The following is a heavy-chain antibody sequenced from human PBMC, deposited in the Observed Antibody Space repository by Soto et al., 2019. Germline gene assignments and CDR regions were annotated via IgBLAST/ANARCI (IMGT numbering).Heavy chain of an antibody. CDR2: IYPDDSDT. D-gene: IGHD6-13*01. J-gene: IGHJ3*02. CDR3: ASEIATAGGSAFDI. Sequence: GESLKISCKGSGYRFSNYWIGWVRQMPGKGLEWMGIIYPDDSDTRYSPSFQGQVTISADKSISTAYLQWSSLKASDTAMYYCASEIATAGGSAFDIWGQGTTVTVSS. V-gene: IGHV5-51*01. CDR1: GYRFSNYW.